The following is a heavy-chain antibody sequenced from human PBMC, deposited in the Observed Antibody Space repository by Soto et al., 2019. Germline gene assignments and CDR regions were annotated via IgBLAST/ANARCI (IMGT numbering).Heavy chain of an antibody. V-gene: IGHV4-59*01. Sequence: QVQLQESGPRLVQPSETLSLSCSVSGISINNYYWNWIRQPPGKGLEWIGFVYNVYNGDTTNYNPSLLSRVTMSTDTSKNQFSLNLTSVTAADTAVYYCAREGHTFNAFDIWGQGILVTVSS. J-gene: IGHJ3*02. CDR3: AREGHTFNAFDI. CDR2: VYNVYNGDTT. CDR1: GISINNYY.